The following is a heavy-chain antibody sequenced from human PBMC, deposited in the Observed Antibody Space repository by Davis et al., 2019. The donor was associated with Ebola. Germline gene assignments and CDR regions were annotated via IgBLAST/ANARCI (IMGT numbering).Heavy chain of an antibody. CDR2: IKQDGSEM. CDR1: GFTFSSYA. CDR3: ARGQQRFDP. Sequence: GESLKISCAASGFTFSSYAMTWVRQAPGKGLEWVANIKQDGSEMNYVDSVKGRFTISRDNAKNSLYLQMNSLRAEDSTVYSCARGQQRFDPWGQGTLVTVSS. D-gene: IGHD6-13*01. V-gene: IGHV3-7*03. J-gene: IGHJ5*02.